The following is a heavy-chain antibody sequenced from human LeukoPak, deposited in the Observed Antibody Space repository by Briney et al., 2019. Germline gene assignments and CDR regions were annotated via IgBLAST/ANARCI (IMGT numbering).Heavy chain of an antibody. Sequence: ASVKVSCKASGYTFTGYYMHWVRQAPGQGLEWMGWINPNSGGTNYAQKFQGRVTMTRDTSISTAYMELSRLRSDNTAVYYCARVDVYYDYVWGSFPPGCYFDYWGQGTLVTVSS. CDR1: GYTFTGYY. V-gene: IGHV1-2*02. CDR2: INPNSGGT. J-gene: IGHJ4*02. CDR3: ARVDVYYDYVWGSFPPGCYFDY. D-gene: IGHD3-16*01.